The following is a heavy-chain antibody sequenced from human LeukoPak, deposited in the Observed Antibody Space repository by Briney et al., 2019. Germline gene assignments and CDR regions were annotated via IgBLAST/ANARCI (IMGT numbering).Heavy chain of an antibody. CDR3: AGDSSGYYFGLDAFDI. J-gene: IGHJ3*02. CDR2: IYSGGST. D-gene: IGHD3-22*01. CDR1: GFTVSSNY. Sequence: PGGCLRLSCAASGFTVSSNYMSWVRQAPGKGLEWVSVIYSGGSTYYADSVKGRFTISRDNSKNTLYLQMNSLRAEDTAVYYCAGDSSGYYFGLDAFDIWGQGTMVTVSS. V-gene: IGHV3-66*01.